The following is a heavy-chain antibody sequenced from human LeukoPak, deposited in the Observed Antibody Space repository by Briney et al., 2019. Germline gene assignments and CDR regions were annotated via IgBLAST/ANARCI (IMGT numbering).Heavy chain of an antibody. CDR1: GGSFSGYY. CDR3: ARGRRYCSSTSCYHPYYYMDV. J-gene: IGHJ6*03. V-gene: IGHV4-34*01. D-gene: IGHD2-2*01. CDR2: VNHSGST. Sequence: PSETLSLTCAVYGGSFSGYYWSWIRQPPGKGLEWIGEVNHSGSTNYNPSLKSRVTISVDTSKNQFSLKLSSVTAADAAVYYCARGRRYCSSTSCYHPYYYMDVWGKGTTVTVSS.